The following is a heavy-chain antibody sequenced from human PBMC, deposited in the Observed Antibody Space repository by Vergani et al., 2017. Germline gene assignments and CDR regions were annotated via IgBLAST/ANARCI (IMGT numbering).Heavy chain of an antibody. CDR2: ISYDGTNK. Sequence: QVQLVESGGGVIQPGRSLRLSCAASGFTFGDHGFHWVRRPPGKGLEWVALISYDGTNKYYTNSVRGRFTISRDNSKSTLYLQMNSLRAEDTAVYYCAKDAVSSGNHFQHWGQGTLVTVSS. D-gene: IGHD6-19*01. J-gene: IGHJ1*01. V-gene: IGHV3-30-3*01. CDR3: AKDAVSSGNHFQH. CDR1: GFTFGDHG.